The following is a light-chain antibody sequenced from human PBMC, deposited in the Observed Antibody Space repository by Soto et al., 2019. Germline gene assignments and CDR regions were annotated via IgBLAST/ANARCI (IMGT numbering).Light chain of an antibody. CDR2: SNN. CDR1: SSNIGSNT. J-gene: IGLJ1*01. CDR3: AAWDDSLNGYV. V-gene: IGLV1-44*01. Sequence: QSVLTKPPSASGTPGQRVTISCSGSSSNIGSNTVNWYQQLPGTAPKLLIYSNNQRPSGVPDRFSGSKSGTSASLAISGLQSEDEADYYCAAWDDSLNGYVFGTGTKRTVL.